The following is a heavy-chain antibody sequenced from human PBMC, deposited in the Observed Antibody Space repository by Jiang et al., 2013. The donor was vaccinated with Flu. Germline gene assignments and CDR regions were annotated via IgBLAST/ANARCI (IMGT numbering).Heavy chain of an antibody. CDR2: ISAYNGNT. Sequence: QSGAEVKKPGASVKVSCKASGYTFTTTGIIWVRQAPGQGLEWMGWISAYNGNTNYVQKVQGRVTMTTDTSTSTAYMELRSLRSDDTAVYFCARGGADRAPSHAFDIWGPRDNGHRLF. CDR3: ARGGADRAPSHAFDI. V-gene: IGHV1-18*04. D-gene: IGHD2-15*01. J-gene: IGHJ3*02. CDR1: GYTFTTTG.